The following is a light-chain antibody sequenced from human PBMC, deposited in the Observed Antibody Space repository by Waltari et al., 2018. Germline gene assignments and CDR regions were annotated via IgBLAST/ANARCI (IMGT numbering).Light chain of an antibody. CDR1: QNIGRY. CDR2: EAS. CDR3: QNHERLPAT. J-gene: IGKJ1*01. V-gene: IGKV3-20*01. Sequence: IVLTQSPGTLSLSPGERATLSCRASQNIGRYLVWYQQKPGQAPRLLIYEASRRATGIPDRLSGSGSGTDFSLTISRLEPEDFAVYYCQNHERLPATFGQGTKVEIK.